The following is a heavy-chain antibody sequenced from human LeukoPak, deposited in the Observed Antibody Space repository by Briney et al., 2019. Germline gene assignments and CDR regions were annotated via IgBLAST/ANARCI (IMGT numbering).Heavy chain of an antibody. D-gene: IGHD3-10*01. J-gene: IGHJ4*02. Sequence: RGSLRLSCAAPGFTFTSYGMHWVRQAPGKGLEWVAMIWYDGSHKKYADSVEGRLSISRDTSKNTLYLQMNSLRADDTAVYYCARGVPIPATHPIDYWGQGSLVTVSS. CDR3: ARGVPIPATHPIDY. CDR1: GFTFTSYG. V-gene: IGHV3-33*03. CDR2: IWYDGSHK.